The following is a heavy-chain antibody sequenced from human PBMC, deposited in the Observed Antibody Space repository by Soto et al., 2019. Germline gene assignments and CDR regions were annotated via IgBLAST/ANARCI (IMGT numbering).Heavy chain of an antibody. CDR2: INPNSVAT. CDR1: GYTFTGYQ. D-gene: IGHD1-20*01. Sequence: QVQLVQSGAEVKKPGASVKVSCKASGYTFTGYQMHWVRQAPGQGLEWMGWINPNSVATNYAQKFQGRVNMTRDTSISTAYMELSRLRSDDTAVYYCALPITLSDTFDYWGQGTLVAVSS. CDR3: ALPITLSDTFDY. V-gene: IGHV1-2*02. J-gene: IGHJ4*02.